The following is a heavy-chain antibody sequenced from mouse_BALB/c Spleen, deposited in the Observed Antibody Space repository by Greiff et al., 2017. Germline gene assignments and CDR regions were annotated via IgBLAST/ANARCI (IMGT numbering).Heavy chain of an antibody. J-gene: IGHJ2*01. V-gene: IGHV1-9*01. CDR2: ILPGSGST. Sequence: QVQLQQSGAELMKPGASVKISCKATGYTFSSYWIEWVKQRPGHGLEWIGEILPGSGSTNYNEKFKGKATFTADTSSNTAYMQLSSLTSEDSAVYYCASLYDGYYEYFDYWGQGTTLTVSS. D-gene: IGHD2-3*01. CDR1: GYTFSSYW. CDR3: ASLYDGYYEYFDY.